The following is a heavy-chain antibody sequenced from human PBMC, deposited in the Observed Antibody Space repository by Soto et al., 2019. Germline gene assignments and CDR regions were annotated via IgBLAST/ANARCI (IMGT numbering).Heavy chain of an antibody. CDR2: IYSGGST. D-gene: IGHD3-3*01. V-gene: IGHV3-66*01. CDR3: ARAGFWSGYYTAFDY. J-gene: IGHJ4*02. Sequence: GGSLRLSCAASGFTVSSNYMSWVRQAPGKGLEWVSVIYSGGSTYYADSVKGRFTISRDNSKNTLYLQMNSLRAEGTAVYYCARAGFWSGYYTAFDYWGQGTLVTVSS. CDR1: GFTVSSNY.